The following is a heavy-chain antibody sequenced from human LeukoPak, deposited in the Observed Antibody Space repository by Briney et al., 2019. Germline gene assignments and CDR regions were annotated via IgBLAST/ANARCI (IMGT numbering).Heavy chain of an antibody. V-gene: IGHV4-59*11. Sequence: SETLSLTCTVSGGSISSHYWSWIRQPPGKGLEWIGYIYYSGSINYNPSLKSRVTISVDTSKNQFSLKLSSVTAADTAVYYCAELVVPAAIPGVWFDPWGQGTLVTVSS. CDR3: AELVVPAAIPGVWFDP. J-gene: IGHJ5*02. CDR2: IYYSGSI. CDR1: GGSISSHY. D-gene: IGHD2-2*02.